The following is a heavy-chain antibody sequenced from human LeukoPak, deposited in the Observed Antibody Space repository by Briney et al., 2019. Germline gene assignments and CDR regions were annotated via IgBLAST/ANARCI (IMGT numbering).Heavy chain of an antibody. CDR3: ASFGSGSYYRGDAFDI. J-gene: IGHJ3*02. CDR2: IYPGDSDT. V-gene: IGHV5-51*01. CDR1: GYSFTSYW. Sequence: GESLKISCKGSGYSFTSYWIGWVRQMPGKGLEWMGIIYPGDSDTRYSPSFQGQVTISADKSISTAYLQWSSLKASDTAMYYCASFGSGSYYRGDAFDIWGQGTMVTVSS. D-gene: IGHD3-10*01.